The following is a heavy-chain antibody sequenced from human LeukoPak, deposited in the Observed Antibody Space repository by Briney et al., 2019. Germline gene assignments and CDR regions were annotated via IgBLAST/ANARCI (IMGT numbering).Heavy chain of an antibody. CDR1: GYTFTGYY. CDR3: ARVVAAAGSWVDY. Sequence: ASVKVSCKASGYTFTGYYMHWVRQAPGQGLEWMGWINPNSGGTNYAQKFQGRVTVTRDTSISTAYMELSRLRSDDTAVYYCARVVAAAGSWVDYWGQGTLVTVSS. D-gene: IGHD6-13*01. V-gene: IGHV1-2*02. CDR2: INPNSGGT. J-gene: IGHJ4*02.